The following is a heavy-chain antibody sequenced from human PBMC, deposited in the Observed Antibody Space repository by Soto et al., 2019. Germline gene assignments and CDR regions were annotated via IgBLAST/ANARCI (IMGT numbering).Heavy chain of an antibody. J-gene: IGHJ4*02. D-gene: IGHD3-3*01. V-gene: IGHV1-46*03. CDR3: ARVGSRWLLWAEFDY. CDR2: INPSGGST. CDR1: GYTFTSYY. Sequence: GASVKVSCKASGYTFTSYYMHWVRQAPGQGLEWMGIINPSGGSTSYAQKFQGRVTMTRDTSTSTVYMELSSLRSEDTAVYYCARVGSRWLLWAEFDYWGQGTLVTVSS.